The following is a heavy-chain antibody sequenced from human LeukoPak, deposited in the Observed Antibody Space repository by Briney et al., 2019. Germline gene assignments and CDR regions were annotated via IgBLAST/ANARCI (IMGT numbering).Heavy chain of an antibody. CDR2: ISDDGSHK. CDR3: ARDGGGEERSFYDY. Sequence: GTSLRLSCAASGFTFSSYAMHWVRQAPGKGLEWVAVISDDGSHKFYADSVKGRFTIFRDNAKNSLYLQMNSLRAEDTAVYYCARDGGGEERSFYDYWGQGSLVTVSS. CDR1: GFTFSSYA. V-gene: IGHV3-30-3*01. J-gene: IGHJ4*02. D-gene: IGHD2-21*01.